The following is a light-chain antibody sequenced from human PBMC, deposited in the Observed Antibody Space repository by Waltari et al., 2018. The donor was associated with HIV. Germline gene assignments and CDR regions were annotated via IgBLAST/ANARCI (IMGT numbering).Light chain of an antibody. CDR2: GDA. CDR1: NSNIGAGYD. CDR3: QSYDKSLSGLWV. V-gene: IGLV1-40*01. J-gene: IGLJ3*02. Sequence: SVLTQPPSVSGTPGQEISISCSGNNSNIGAGYDVHWYRQSQGTSHRLVLYGDASRPSGVPDRFSGSRSGNSVSLDITGLRAEDEGDYYCQSYDKSLSGLWVFGGGTRLTVL.